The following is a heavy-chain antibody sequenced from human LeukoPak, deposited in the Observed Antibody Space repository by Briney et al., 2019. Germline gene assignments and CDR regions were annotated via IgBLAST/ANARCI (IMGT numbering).Heavy chain of an antibody. J-gene: IGHJ6*03. CDR3: AKGGAVSSKSITMIRGTRRYNYYMDV. Sequence: GGSLRLSCAASGFTFSYYGMHWVRQAPGKGLEWVAFIRYDGNDKFYADSVKGRFTISRDNAKNTLYLQMNSLRVEDTAVYYCAKGGAVSSKSITMIRGTRRYNYYMDVWGKGTTVTISS. CDR1: GFTFSYYG. CDR2: IRYDGNDK. D-gene: IGHD3-10*01. V-gene: IGHV3-30*02.